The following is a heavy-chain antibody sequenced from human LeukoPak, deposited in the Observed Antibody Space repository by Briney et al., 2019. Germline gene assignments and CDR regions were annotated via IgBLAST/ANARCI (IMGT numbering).Heavy chain of an antibody. CDR3: AKDQWLVLNY. Sequence: GGSLRLSCAASGFTFSSYWMSWVRQAPGKGLEWVATIKQDGSERYYVDSVKGRFTISRDNAQNSLYLQMNSLRSDDTALYYCAKDQWLVLNYWGQGTLVTVSS. J-gene: IGHJ4*02. D-gene: IGHD6-19*01. CDR2: IKQDGSER. V-gene: IGHV3-7*01. CDR1: GFTFSSYW.